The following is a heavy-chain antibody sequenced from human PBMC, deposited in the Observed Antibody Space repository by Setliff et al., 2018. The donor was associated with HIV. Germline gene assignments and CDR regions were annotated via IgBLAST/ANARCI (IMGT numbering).Heavy chain of an antibody. CDR3: ARGGGYDRSGYYPFDY. V-gene: IGHV4-39*01. D-gene: IGHD3-22*01. CDR2: IFYSDST. J-gene: IGHJ4*02. CDR1: GGSISSNDYW. Sequence: KTSETLSLTCTVSGGSISSNDYWWGWIRQPPGKGLEWIGSIFYSDSTYYKPSLKSRVSISVDTSKNQFSLKLSPVTAADTAVYYCARGGGYDRSGYYPFDYWGQGTPVTVSS.